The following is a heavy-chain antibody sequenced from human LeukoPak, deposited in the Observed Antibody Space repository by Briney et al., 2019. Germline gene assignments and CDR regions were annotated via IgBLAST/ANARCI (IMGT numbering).Heavy chain of an antibody. CDR1: GYTFTAYY. D-gene: IGHD5-18*01. CDR2: INPNTGAT. J-gene: IGHJ4*02. Sequence: GASVKVSCKASGYTFTAYYMHWVRQAPGQGLEWMGWINPNTGATNYVQKFQGRVTMTRATSINTAYMELSSLTSDDTAVYYCARDDSFQFDSWGQGTLVTASS. V-gene: IGHV1-2*02. CDR3: ARDDSFQFDS.